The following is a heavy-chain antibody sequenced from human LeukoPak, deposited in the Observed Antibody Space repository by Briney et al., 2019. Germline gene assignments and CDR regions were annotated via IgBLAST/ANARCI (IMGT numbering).Heavy chain of an antibody. D-gene: IGHD1-14*01. CDR1: GGSFSGYY. V-gene: IGHV4-34*01. CDR2: INHSGST. Sequence: PSETPSLTCAVYGGSFSGYYWSWIRQPPGKGLEWIGEINHSGSTNYNPSLKSRVTISVDTSKNQFSLKLSSVTAADTAVYYCARFKNRNYYYYMDVWGKGTTVTVSS. J-gene: IGHJ6*03. CDR3: ARFKNRNYYYYMDV.